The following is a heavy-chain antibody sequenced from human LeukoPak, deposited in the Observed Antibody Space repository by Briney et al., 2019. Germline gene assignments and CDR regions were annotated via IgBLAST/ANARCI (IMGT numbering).Heavy chain of an antibody. D-gene: IGHD2-15*01. J-gene: IGHJ5*02. CDR2: INHSGST. CDR1: GGSFSGYY. CDR3: ARNLLSNWFDP. V-gene: IGHV4-34*01. Sequence: ETLSLTCAVYGGSFSGYYWSWIRQPPGKGLEWIGEINHSGSTNYNPSLKSRVTISVDTSKNQFSLKLSSVTAADTAVYYCARNLLSNWFDPWGQGTLVTVSS.